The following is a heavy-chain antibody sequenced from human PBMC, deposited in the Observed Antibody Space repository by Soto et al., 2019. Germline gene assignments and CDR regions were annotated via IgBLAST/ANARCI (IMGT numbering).Heavy chain of an antibody. Sequence: QVQLVQSGAEVKRPGSSVKVSCKASGDTFNFYSINWVRQAPGLGLEWMGRVNPIVSMSNYAQKFQGRATMTAHKSTSTAYMELSSLRSEDTAIYYCASSYGSGYRAFDYWGQGALVTVSS. D-gene: IGHD3-10*01. CDR2: VNPIVSMS. J-gene: IGHJ4*02. V-gene: IGHV1-69*02. CDR1: GDTFNFYS. CDR3: ASSYGSGYRAFDY.